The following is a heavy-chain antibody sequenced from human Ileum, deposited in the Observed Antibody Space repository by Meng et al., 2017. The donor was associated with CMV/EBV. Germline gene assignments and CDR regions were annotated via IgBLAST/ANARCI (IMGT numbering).Heavy chain of an antibody. V-gene: IGHV3-23*01. J-gene: IGHJ4*02. CDR2: ISTGGDNT. CDR1: GFTFSNYA. Sequence: GESLKISCATSGFTFSNYAMNWVRQPPGRGLEWVSGISTGGDNTNYVDSVKGRFTISRDNSKNTLYLQMNSLRAGDTAIYYCVTPPRHYKYNWYTYSFDYWGQGTLVTVSS. CDR3: VTPPRHYKYNWYTYSFDY. D-gene: IGHD1-1*01.